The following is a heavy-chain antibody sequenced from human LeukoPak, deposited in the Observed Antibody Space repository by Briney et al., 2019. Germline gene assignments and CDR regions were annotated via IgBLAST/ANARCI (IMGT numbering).Heavy chain of an antibody. J-gene: IGHJ4*02. CDR3: ARDYSSGWSRYFDY. CDR2: FSGIGGST. CDR1: GFTFSSYA. D-gene: IGHD6-19*01. Sequence: PGGSLRLSGAATGFTFSSYAMAWVRRAPGKGLEGVSVFSGIGGSTYYADSVKGRFTISRDNSKNTLYLQMNSLRAEDTAVYYCARDYSSGWSRYFDYWGQGTLVTVSS. V-gene: IGHV3-23*01.